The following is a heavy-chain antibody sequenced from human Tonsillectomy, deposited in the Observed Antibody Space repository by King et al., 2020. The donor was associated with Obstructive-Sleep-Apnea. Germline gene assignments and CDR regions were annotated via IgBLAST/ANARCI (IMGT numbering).Heavy chain of an antibody. CDR2: IYYSGST. J-gene: IGHJ4*02. Sequence: LQLQESGPGLVKPSETLSLTCTVSGCSIISSSYYWGWIRQPPGKGLEWIGSIYYSGSTYSNPSLKSRVTISVETSKNQFSLKLSSVTAADTAVYYCAREGYSYYGSLDYWGQGTLVTVSS. CDR1: GCSIISSSYY. V-gene: IGHV4-39*07. D-gene: IGHD3-10*01. CDR3: AREGYSYYGSLDY.